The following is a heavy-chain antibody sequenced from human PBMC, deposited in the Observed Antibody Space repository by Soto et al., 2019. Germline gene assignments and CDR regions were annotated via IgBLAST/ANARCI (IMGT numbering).Heavy chain of an antibody. Sequence: GGSLRLSCAASGFTFDDYAMHWVRQAPGKGLEWVSGISWNSGSIGYADSVKGRFTISRDNAKNSLYLQMNSLRAEDTALYYCAKDRHSSSWYWDYYYGMDVWGQGTTVTVSS. CDR2: ISWNSGSI. V-gene: IGHV3-9*01. J-gene: IGHJ6*02. CDR3: AKDRHSSSWYWDYYYGMDV. CDR1: GFTFDDYA. D-gene: IGHD6-13*01.